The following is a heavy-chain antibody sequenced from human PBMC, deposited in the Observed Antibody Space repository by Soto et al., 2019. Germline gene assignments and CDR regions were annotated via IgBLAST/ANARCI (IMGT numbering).Heavy chain of an antibody. D-gene: IGHD5-18*01. CDR2: ISVSGGT. J-gene: IGHJ4*02. CDR3: ARNSVNGYGYGLYYFDS. Sequence: WETLSLTCTVSGGSFGSGYWSCVRQAPWKGRGWSGYISVSGGTTYHPSLKSRVTISEDLSKNQFSLTLTSVPAADTAIYYCARNSVNGYGYGLYYFDSWGRGTLVTVSS. V-gene: IGHV4-59*01. CDR1: GGSFGSGY.